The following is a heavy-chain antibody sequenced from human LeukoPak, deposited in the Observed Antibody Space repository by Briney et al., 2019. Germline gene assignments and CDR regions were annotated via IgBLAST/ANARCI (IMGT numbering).Heavy chain of an antibody. CDR2: ISASNGDT. CDR3: ARGLERESLDSSGYYY. V-gene: IGHV1-18*01. J-gene: IGHJ4*02. CDR1: GYDFDTYG. D-gene: IGHD3-22*01. Sequence: RASVNVSSKASGYDFDTYGIGWVRQAPGQGLEWVGWISASNGDTNSAQNLQGRVTMTTDTSTRTAYMELRNLRSDDTAIYYCARGLERESLDSSGYYYWGQGTLVTVSS.